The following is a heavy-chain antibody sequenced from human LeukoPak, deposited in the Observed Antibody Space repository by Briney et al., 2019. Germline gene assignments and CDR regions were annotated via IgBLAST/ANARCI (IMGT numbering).Heavy chain of an antibody. CDR3: AKGATYYYGSGSYSWFDP. CDR1: GFTFSRYA. CDR2: ISGSGGST. Sequence: GGTLRLSCAASGFTFSRYAMSWVRQAPGEGLEWVSAISGSGGSTYYADSVKGRFTISRDNSKNTLYLQMNSLRAEDTAVYYCAKGATYYYGSGSYSWFDPWGQGTLVTVSS. D-gene: IGHD3-10*01. V-gene: IGHV3-23*01. J-gene: IGHJ5*02.